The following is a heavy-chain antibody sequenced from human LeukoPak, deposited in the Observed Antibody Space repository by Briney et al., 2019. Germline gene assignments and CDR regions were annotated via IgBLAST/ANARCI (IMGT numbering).Heavy chain of an antibody. CDR1: GGSISSSSYY. D-gene: IGHD2-2*01. V-gene: IGHV4-39*01. J-gene: IGHJ4*02. Sequence: SETLSLTCTVSGGSISSSSYYWGWIRQPPGKGLEWIGSIYYSGSTYYNPSLKSRVTISVDTSKNQFSLKLSSVTAAETAVYYCARQTIVVVPAAYFDYWGQGTLVTVSS. CDR3: ARQTIVVVPAAYFDY. CDR2: IYYSGST.